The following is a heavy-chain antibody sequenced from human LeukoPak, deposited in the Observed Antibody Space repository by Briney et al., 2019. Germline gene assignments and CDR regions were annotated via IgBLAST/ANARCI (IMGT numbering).Heavy chain of an antibody. CDR3: ARVRMGDDFNPFDY. V-gene: IGHV3-74*01. CDR1: GFTFSSFW. CDR2: IKSDGSET. J-gene: IGHJ4*02. D-gene: IGHD3-16*01. Sequence: PGGSLRLSCAASGFTFSSFWIYWVRHAPGKGLVWVSRIKSDGSETLYADSVKGRFTISRDNAENTLYLQMNSLRAEDSAVYYCARVRMGDDFNPFDYWGQGTLVTVSS.